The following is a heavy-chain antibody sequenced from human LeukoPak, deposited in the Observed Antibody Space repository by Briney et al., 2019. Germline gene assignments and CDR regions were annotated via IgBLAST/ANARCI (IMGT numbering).Heavy chain of an antibody. V-gene: IGHV4-59*01. CDR2: IYYSGST. D-gene: IGHD5-18*01. CDR1: GGSISSYY. CDR3: ARVKREIQLWFFAFDI. J-gene: IGHJ3*02. Sequence: SETLSLTCTVSGGSISSYYWSWIRQPPGKGLEWIGYIYYSGSTNYNPSLKSRVTISVDTSKNQFSLKLSSVTAADTAVYYCARVKREIQLWFFAFDIWGQGTMATVSS.